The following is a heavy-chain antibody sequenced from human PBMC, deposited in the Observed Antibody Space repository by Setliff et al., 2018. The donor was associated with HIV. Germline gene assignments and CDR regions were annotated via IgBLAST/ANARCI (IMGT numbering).Heavy chain of an antibody. CDR2: INHSGDT. CDR1: GGSFSGYY. J-gene: IGHJ4*02. CDR3: ARRIYGNNPYFDY. Sequence: SETLSLTCAVYGGSFSGYYWSWIRQPPGKGLEWIGEINHSGDTNYNPSLKSRVTISVDTSKNHFSLKLNSVTAADTAVYYCARRIYGNNPYFDYWSQGTLVTVSS. V-gene: IGHV4-34*01. D-gene: IGHD4-17*01.